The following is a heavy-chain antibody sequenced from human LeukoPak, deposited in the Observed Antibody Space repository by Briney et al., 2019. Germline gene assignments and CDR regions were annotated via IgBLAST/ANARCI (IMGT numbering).Heavy chain of an antibody. CDR1: GFTFSSYA. CDR3: ARGSVRYYDFWSGYYGDY. J-gene: IGHJ4*02. D-gene: IGHD3-3*01. V-gene: IGHV3-23*01. Sequence: GGSLRLSCAASGFTFSSYAMSWVRQAPGKGLEWVSAISGSGGSTYYADSVKGRFSISRDNSKNTLYLQMGSLRAEDMAVYYCARGSVRYYDFWSGYYGDYWGQGTLVTVSS. CDR2: ISGSGGST.